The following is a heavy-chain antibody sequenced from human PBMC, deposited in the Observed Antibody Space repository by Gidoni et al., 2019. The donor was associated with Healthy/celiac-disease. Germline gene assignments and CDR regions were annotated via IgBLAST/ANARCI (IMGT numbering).Heavy chain of an antibody. J-gene: IGHJ4*02. CDR3: AKDFTVVVVAASPYDY. Sequence: EVQLLESGGGLVQPGGSLRLSCAASGFTFSSYAMSWVRQAPGKGLEWVSAISGSGGSTYYADSVKGRFTISRDNSKNTLYLQMNSLRAEDTAVYYCAKDFTVVVVAASPYDYWGQGTLVTVSS. V-gene: IGHV3-23*01. CDR1: GFTFSSYA. CDR2: ISGSGGST. D-gene: IGHD2-15*01.